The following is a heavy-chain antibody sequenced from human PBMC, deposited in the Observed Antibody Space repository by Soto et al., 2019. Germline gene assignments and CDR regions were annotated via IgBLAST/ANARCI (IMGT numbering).Heavy chain of an antibody. CDR2: IIPIFGTA. V-gene: IGHV1-69*06. J-gene: IGHJ6*02. CDR1: GGTFSSYA. Sequence: QVQLVQSGAEVKKPGSSVKVSCKASGGTFSSYAISWVRQAPGHGLEWMGGIIPIFGTANYAQKFQGRVTITADKSTSTAYMELSSLRSEDTAVYYCARDPTQTHGGYYYYYGMDVWGQGTTVTVSS. CDR3: ARDPTQTHGGYYYYYGMDV. D-gene: IGHD2-15*01.